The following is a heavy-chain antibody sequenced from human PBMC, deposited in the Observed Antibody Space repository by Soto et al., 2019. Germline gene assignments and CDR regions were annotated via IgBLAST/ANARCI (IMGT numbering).Heavy chain of an antibody. J-gene: IGHJ4*02. V-gene: IGHV3-33*01. CDR2: IWYDGSNK. D-gene: IGHD3-9*01. Sequence: GGSLRLSCAASVFRFRSDWMHGVRPAPGKGLEWVAVIWYDGSNKYYADSVKGRFTISRDNSKNTLYLQMNSLRAEDTAVYYCARGYFDWLLGFDYWGQGTLVTVSS. CDR3: ARGYFDWLLGFDY. CDR1: VFRFRSDW.